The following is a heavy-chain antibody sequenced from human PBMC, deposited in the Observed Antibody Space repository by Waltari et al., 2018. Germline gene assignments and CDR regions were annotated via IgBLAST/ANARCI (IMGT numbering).Heavy chain of an antibody. D-gene: IGHD4-17*01. J-gene: IGHJ4*02. CDR3: ARNGDFDF. CDR2: TKRGGGAN. Sequence: EVQLVESGGGLVQPGDSLRLSCAASGFSLSGFSMSWVRQAPGKGLEWVATTKRGGGANFYVDSVKGRFTISRDNAKNSLFLQMNSLRAEDTAVYYCARNGDFDFWGQGTLVTVSS. V-gene: IGHV3-7*01. CDR1: GFSLSGFS.